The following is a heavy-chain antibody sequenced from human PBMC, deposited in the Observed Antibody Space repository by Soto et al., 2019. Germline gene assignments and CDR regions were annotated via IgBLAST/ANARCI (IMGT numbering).Heavy chain of an antibody. CDR2: ISGSGGST. CDR1: EFTFSTYA. D-gene: IGHD2-2*01. Sequence: EVQLLESGGGLVQPGGSLRLSCAASEFTFSTYAMSWVRQAPGKGLEWVSAISGSGGSTYYADSVKGRFTISRDHSKNALFLLMNSLRAEDTSVYYCAPRRDAAYYYYGMDFWGQGTTVTVSS. J-gene: IGHJ6*02. V-gene: IGHV3-23*01. CDR3: APRRDAAYYYYGMDF.